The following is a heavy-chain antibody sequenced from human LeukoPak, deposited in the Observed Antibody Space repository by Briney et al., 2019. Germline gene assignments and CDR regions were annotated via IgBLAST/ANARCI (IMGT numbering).Heavy chain of an antibody. CDR1: GGSVSSYY. V-gene: IGHV4-59*02. CDR3: ARATPWLLPGC. D-gene: IGHD3-22*01. CDR2: IHNSGRT. J-gene: IGHJ4*02. Sequence: PSGTLSLTCSVSGGSVSSYYWSWIRQSPGKGLEWIGYIHNSGRTNYNPSLKSRVTGFVDTSKNQVSLRLSSVTAADTAVYFCARATPWLLPGCWGQGTLVTVSS.